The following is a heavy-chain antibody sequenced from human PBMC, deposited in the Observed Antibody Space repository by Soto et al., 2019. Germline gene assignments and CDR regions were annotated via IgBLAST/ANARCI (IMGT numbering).Heavy chain of an antibody. CDR1: GGTFSRNT. CDR3: ARQFDSDTTGYYYAY. D-gene: IGHD3-22*01. J-gene: IGHJ4*02. Sequence: SVKVSCKAAGGTFSRNTISWVRQAPGQGLEWMGGIMPIFGSANYAQKFQGRITITADENTRTVYMELSRLRSEDTAVYYCARQFDSDTTGYYYAYWGQGTLVTVSS. CDR2: IMPIFGSA. V-gene: IGHV1-69*13.